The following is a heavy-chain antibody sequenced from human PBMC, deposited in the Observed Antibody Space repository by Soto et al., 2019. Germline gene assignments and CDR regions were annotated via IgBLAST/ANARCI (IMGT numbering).Heavy chain of an antibody. CDR1: GGSISSHY. Sequence: QVQLQESGPGLVKPSEPLSLTCTVSGGSISSHYWSWIRQPPGRGLEWIGFIYYSGITDSNPSLKSRVTISLDTSKNQLSLRLSSVTAADTAVYYCARPRGIAPAVWYFDLWGRGTLVTVSS. V-gene: IGHV4-59*08. J-gene: IGHJ2*01. CDR2: IYYSGIT. D-gene: IGHD6-13*01. CDR3: ARPRGIAPAVWYFDL.